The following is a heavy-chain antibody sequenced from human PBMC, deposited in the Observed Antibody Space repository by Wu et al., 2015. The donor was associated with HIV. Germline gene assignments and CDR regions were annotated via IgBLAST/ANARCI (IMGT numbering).Heavy chain of an antibody. CDR1: GYEFINCP. CDR3: TRGKNCNDNWDFEH. D-gene: IGHD3-10*01. Sequence: QVRLSQSGGQMKKPGESMRISCRASGYEFINCPINWIRLAPGRRPEWMGMGEGLGGGPSTTARPLQGRVTMTRDVYSDTAFLELRSLTADDTAVYFCTRGKNCNDNWDFEHWGRGTPVTVSS. V-gene: IGHV1-2*07. CDR2: EGLGGGPS. J-gene: IGHJ1*01.